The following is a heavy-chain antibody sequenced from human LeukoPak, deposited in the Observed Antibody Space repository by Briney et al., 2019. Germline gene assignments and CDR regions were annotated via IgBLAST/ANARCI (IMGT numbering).Heavy chain of an antibody. V-gene: IGHV3-53*01. CDR2: IYSGGST. Sequence: GGSLRLSCAASGFTVSSNYMSWVRQAPGKGLEWVSVIYSGGSTYYADSVKGRFTISRDNSKNTLYLQMNSLRAEDTAVYYCARQRETAVAGTGFDYWGQGTLVTVSS. D-gene: IGHD6-19*01. CDR3: ARQRETAVAGTGFDY. J-gene: IGHJ4*02. CDR1: GFTVSSNY.